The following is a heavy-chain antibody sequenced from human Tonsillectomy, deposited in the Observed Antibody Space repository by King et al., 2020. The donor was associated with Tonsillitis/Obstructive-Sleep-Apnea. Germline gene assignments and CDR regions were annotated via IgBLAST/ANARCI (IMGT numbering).Heavy chain of an antibody. D-gene: IGHD2-21*01. J-gene: IGHJ3*02. CDR3: AKSWGIFVRTDGFDI. CDR1: GFTFDAYA. V-gene: IGHV3-9*01. CDR2: ISWNGGYI. Sequence: DVQLVESGGGLVQPGRSLRLSCAASGFTFDAYAMHWVRQTTGKGLEWVSGISWNGGYIDYEDSVKGRFTISRDNANNSLYLQMNSLTPEDTALYYCAKSWGIFVRTDGFDIWGQGTMVTVSS.